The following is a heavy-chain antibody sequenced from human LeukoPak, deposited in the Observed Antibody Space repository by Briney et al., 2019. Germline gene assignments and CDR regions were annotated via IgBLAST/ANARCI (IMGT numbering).Heavy chain of an antibody. V-gene: IGHV3-74*01. CDR3: AKQDDGRGSFDS. Sequence: PGGSLRLSCAASGFNFVSQWIHWVRHAPGKGLFWVARISSDGSDVRYADSVKGRLTISRDNRKNMVYLQMNSLRADDTAVYYCAKQDDGRGSFDSWGQGTLVTVSS. J-gene: IGHJ4*02. CDR1: GFNFVSQW. D-gene: IGHD3-22*01. CDR2: ISSDGSDV.